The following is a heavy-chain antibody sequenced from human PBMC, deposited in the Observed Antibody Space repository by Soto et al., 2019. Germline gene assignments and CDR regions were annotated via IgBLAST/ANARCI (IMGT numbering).Heavy chain of an antibody. V-gene: IGHV3-23*01. CDR3: AKRSSSSTFDY. Sequence: GESLKISCAASGFTFSSYAMSWVRQAPGKGLEWVSVISGSDDSTYYADSVKGRFTISRDNSKNTLYLQMNSLRAEDTAVYYCAKRSSSSTFDYWGQGTLVTVSS. CDR2: ISGSDDST. CDR1: GFTFSSYA. D-gene: IGHD6-6*01. J-gene: IGHJ4*02.